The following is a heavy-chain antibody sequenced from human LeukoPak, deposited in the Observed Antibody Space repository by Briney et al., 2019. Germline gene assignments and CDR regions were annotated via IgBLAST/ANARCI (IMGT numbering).Heavy chain of an antibody. CDR2: IYYSGNT. V-gene: IGHV4-59*01. D-gene: IGHD5-18*01. J-gene: IGHJ4*02. Sequence: TSETLSLTCTVSGGSITTYSWSWIRQPPGKGLEWIGYIYYSGNTNYNPSLKSRVTISVDTSKNQFSLKLSSVTAADTAMYYCARVWGIQLWLSFDYWGQGTLVTVSS. CDR1: GGSITTYS. CDR3: ARVWGIQLWLSFDY.